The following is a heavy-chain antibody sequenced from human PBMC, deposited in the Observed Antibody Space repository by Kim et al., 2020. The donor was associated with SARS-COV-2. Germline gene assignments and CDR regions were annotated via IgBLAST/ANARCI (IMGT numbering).Heavy chain of an antibody. Sequence: ASVKVSCKASGYTFTSYDINWVRQATGQGLEWMGWMNPNSGNTGYAQKFQGRDTMTRNTSISTAYMELSSLRSEDTAVYYFARGILHRREITIFGVVGKNYYMTVWGEGPTFIVSS. J-gene: IGHJ6*03. D-gene: IGHD3-3*01. V-gene: IGHV1-8*01. CDR3: ARGILHRREITIFGVVGKNYYMTV. CDR2: MNPNSGNT. CDR1: GYTFTSYD.